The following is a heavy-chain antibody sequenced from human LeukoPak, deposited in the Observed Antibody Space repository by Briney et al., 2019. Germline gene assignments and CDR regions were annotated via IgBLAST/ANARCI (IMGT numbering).Heavy chain of an antibody. Sequence: KPGGSLRLSCAASGFTFSSYSMNWVRQAPGKGLEWVSSISSSSSYIYYADSVKARFTISRDNAKNSLYLQMNSLRAEHTAVYYCARVLTTVTRNFDYWGQGTLVTVSS. CDR3: ARVLTTVTRNFDY. CDR2: ISSSSSYI. V-gene: IGHV3-21*01. D-gene: IGHD4-17*01. J-gene: IGHJ4*02. CDR1: GFTFSSYS.